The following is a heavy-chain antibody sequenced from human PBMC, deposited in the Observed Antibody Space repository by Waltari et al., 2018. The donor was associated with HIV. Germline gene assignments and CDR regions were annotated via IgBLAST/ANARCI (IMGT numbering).Heavy chain of an antibody. Sequence: DVQLVQSGAEMKQAGESLKISCRGFGYSFSNYLVGWVRQAPGGGLQWMGVVFPGMSSFTYTPSFKGHVNISADMSNNVAYLHWDSLTSSDSATYFCARGTARDGYTYFWGQGTPVTVSS. J-gene: IGHJ4*02. CDR3: ARGTARDGYTYF. CDR1: GYSFSNYL. CDR2: VFPGMSSF. D-gene: IGHD5-12*01. V-gene: IGHV5-51*01.